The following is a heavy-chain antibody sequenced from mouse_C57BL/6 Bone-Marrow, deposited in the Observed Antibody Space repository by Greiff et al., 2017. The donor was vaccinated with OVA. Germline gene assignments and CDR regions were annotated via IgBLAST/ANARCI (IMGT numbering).Heavy chain of an antibody. Sequence: EVQGVESGGGLVKPGGSLKLSCAASGFTFSSYAMSWVRQTPEKRLEWVATISDGGSYTYYPDNVKGRFTISRDNAKNNLYLQMSHLKSEDTAMYYCARWRFITTVVATDYFDYWGQGTTLTVSS. CDR1: GFTFSSYA. V-gene: IGHV5-4*01. D-gene: IGHD1-1*01. CDR2: ISDGGSYT. CDR3: ARWRFITTVVATDYFDY. J-gene: IGHJ2*01.